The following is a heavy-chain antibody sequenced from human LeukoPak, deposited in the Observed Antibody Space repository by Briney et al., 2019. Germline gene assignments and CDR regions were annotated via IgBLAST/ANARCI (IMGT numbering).Heavy chain of an antibody. CDR1: GFTFSSYS. CDR2: ISSSSSYI. J-gene: IGHJ6*02. V-gene: IGHV3-21*01. D-gene: IGHD3-10*01. Sequence: GGSLRLSCAASGFTFSSYSMNWVRQAPGEGLEWVSSISSSSSYIYYADSVKGRFTISRDNAKNSLYLQMNSLRAEDTAVYYCARDKVWFGESLGVGMDVWGQGTTVTVSS. CDR3: ARDKVWFGESLGVGMDV.